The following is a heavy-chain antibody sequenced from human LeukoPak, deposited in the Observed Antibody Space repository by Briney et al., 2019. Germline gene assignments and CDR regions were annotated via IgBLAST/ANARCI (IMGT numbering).Heavy chain of an antibody. Sequence: RAGGSLRLSCATSEFTFDDYAMSWVRQAPGKGLEWVSGINWNGAGTVYGDSVKGRFTISRDNAKNSLYLQMNSLRAEDTAVYYCARAPHDIVTGYSGYFDYWGQGTLVTVSS. D-gene: IGHD3-9*01. CDR2: INWNGAGT. V-gene: IGHV3-20*04. CDR3: ARAPHDIVTGYSGYFDY. J-gene: IGHJ4*02. CDR1: EFTFDDYA.